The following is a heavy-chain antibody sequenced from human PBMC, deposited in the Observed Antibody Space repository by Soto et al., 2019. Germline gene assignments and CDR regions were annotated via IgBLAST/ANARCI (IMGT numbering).Heavy chain of an antibody. Sequence: GASVKVSCKASGYTFTSYYMHWVRQAPGQGLEWMGIINPSGGSTSYAQKFQGRVTMTRDTSTSTVYMELSSLRSEDTAVYYCARELGELLKLGAFDIWGQGTMVTVSS. V-gene: IGHV1-46*01. CDR2: INPSGGST. D-gene: IGHD3-10*01. J-gene: IGHJ3*02. CDR3: ARELGELLKLGAFDI. CDR1: GYTFTSYY.